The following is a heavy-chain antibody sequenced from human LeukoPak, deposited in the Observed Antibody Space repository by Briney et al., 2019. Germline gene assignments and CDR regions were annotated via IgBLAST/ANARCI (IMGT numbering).Heavy chain of an antibody. CDR2: ISGSGGST. D-gene: IGHD3-9*01. J-gene: IGHJ4*02. V-gene: IGHV3-23*01. Sequence: GGSLRLSCAASGFTFSSYPMSWVRQAPGKGLEWVSAISGSGGSTYYADSVKGRFTISRDNSKNTLYLQMNSLRAEDTAVYYCAKDMRFDWTPYYFDYWGQGTLVTVSS. CDR1: GFTFSSYP. CDR3: AKDMRFDWTPYYFDY.